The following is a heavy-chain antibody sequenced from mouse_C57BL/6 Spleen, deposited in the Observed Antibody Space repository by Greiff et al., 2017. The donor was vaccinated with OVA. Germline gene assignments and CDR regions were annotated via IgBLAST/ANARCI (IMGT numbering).Heavy chain of an antibody. J-gene: IGHJ2*01. CDR3: ARSRHYFDY. CDR1: GYAFTNYL. CDR2: FNPGSGGT. Sequence: VQLQQSGAELVRPGTSVKVSCKASGYAFTNYLIEWVKQRPGQGLEWIGVFNPGSGGTNYNEKFKGKATLTADKSSSTAYMQLGSLTSEDAAVYFCARSRHYFDYWGQGTTLTVSS. V-gene: IGHV1-54*01. D-gene: IGHD3-3*01.